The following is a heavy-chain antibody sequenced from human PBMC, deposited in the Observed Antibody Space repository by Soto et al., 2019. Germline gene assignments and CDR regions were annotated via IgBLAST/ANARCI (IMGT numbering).Heavy chain of an antibody. D-gene: IGHD4-17*01. CDR3: ARVARMTTVTTVLD. Sequence: EVQLLESGGGLVQPGGSPRRSCAASGFTVSSYAMNWVRQAPGKGLEWVSAISGSGVMTYYADSVKCRFTISRDNSKNTLYLQMTSLRAEHPAVYYCARVARMTTVTTVLDLAQGTLVTASS. CDR1: GFTVSSYA. CDR2: ISGSGVMT. V-gene: IGHV3-23*01. J-gene: IGHJ4*02.